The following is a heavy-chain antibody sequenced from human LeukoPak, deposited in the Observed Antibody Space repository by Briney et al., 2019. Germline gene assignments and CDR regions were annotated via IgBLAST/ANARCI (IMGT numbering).Heavy chain of an antibody. CDR1: GFTFDNYA. CDR2: ISWNSGTI. CDR3: AKDGYYYGMDV. Sequence: QAGGSLRLSCAASGFTFDNYAMHWVRQAPGKGLEWVSGISWNSGTIAYADSVKGRFTISRDSAKNSLYLQMNSLRPEDTALYYCAKDGYYYGMDVWGQGTTVTVSS. V-gene: IGHV3-9*01. J-gene: IGHJ6*02.